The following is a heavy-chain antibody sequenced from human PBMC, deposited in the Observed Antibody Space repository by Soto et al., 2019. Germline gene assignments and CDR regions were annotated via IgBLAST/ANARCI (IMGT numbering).Heavy chain of an antibody. CDR1: GFTFSSYS. CDR3: AREGSPPWGGWSYNWFDP. Sequence: EVQLVESGGGLVQPGGSLRLSCAASGFTFSSYSMNWVRQAPGKGLEWVSYISSSSSTIYYADSVKGRFTISRDNAKNSXXRQMNSLRDEDTAVYYCAREGSPPWGGWSYNWFDPWGQGTLVTVSS. D-gene: IGHD6-19*01. J-gene: IGHJ5*02. CDR2: ISSSSSTI. V-gene: IGHV3-48*02.